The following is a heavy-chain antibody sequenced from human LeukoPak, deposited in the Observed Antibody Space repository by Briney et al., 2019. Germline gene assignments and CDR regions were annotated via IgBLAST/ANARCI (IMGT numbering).Heavy chain of an antibody. D-gene: IGHD3-10*02. CDR2: IIPIFGTA. CDR3: ARVVTMVGHFDY. V-gene: IGHV1-69*13. J-gene: IGHJ4*02. CDR1: GGTFSSYA. Sequence: GASVKVSCKASGGTFSSYAISWVRQAPGQGLEWMGGIIPIFGTANYAQKFQGRVTITADESTSTAYMELSSLRSEDTAVYYCARVVTMVGHFDYWGQGTLVTVSS.